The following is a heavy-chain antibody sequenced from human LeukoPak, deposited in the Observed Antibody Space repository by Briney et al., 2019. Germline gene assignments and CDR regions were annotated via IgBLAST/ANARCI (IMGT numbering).Heavy chain of an antibody. J-gene: IGHJ4*02. Sequence: GGSLRLSCAASGFTFSSSAMNCVRQAPGKGLEWVSGISFSGGSTYYADSVKGRFTISRDNSKNTLYLQMNSLRAEDTAVYYCAKEGKTRNWNYFQAKPVYWGQGTLVTVSS. CDR1: GFTFSSSA. D-gene: IGHD1-7*01. CDR3: AKEGKTRNWNYFQAKPVY. CDR2: ISFSGGST. V-gene: IGHV3-23*01.